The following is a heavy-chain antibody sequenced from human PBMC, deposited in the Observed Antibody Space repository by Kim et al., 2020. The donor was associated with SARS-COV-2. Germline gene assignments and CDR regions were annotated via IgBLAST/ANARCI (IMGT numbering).Heavy chain of an antibody. D-gene: IGHD2-15*01. CDR2: ISSSSSTI. Sequence: GGSLRLSCAASGFTFSSYSMNWVRQAPGKGLEWVSYISSSSSTIYYADSVKGRFTISRDNAKNSLYLQMNSLRAEDTAVYYCARTYCSGGSCYLDYWGQGTLVTVSS. V-gene: IGHV3-48*04. CDR3: ARTYCSGGSCYLDY. CDR1: GFTFSSYS. J-gene: IGHJ4*02.